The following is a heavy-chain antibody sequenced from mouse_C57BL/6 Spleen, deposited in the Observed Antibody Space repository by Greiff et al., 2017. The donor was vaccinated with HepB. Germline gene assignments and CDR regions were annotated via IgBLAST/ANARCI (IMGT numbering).Heavy chain of an antibody. J-gene: IGHJ2*01. CDR3: ARRKGAQATLDY. CDR2: IDPSDSYT. CDR1: GYTFTSYW. Sequence: QVQLQQPGAELVKPGASVKLSCKASGYTFTSYWMQWVKQRPGQGLEWIGEIDPSDSYTNYNQKFKGKATLTVDTSSSTAYMQLSSLTSEDSAVYYCARRKGAQATLDYWGQGTTLTVSS. D-gene: IGHD3-2*02. V-gene: IGHV1-50*01.